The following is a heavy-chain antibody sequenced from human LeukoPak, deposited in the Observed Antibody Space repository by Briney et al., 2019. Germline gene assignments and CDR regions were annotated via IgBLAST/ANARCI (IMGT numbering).Heavy chain of an antibody. Sequence: GGSLRLSCAASGFTFINYWMHWVRQAPGKGLVWVSRINGVGTTISYADSVKGRFTISRDNAKDTLYLQMNSLRAEDTAVYYCAKEAAGADFDYWGQGTLVTVSP. CDR2: INGVGTTI. CDR1: GFTFINYW. D-gene: IGHD6-13*01. CDR3: AKEAAGADFDY. V-gene: IGHV3-74*01. J-gene: IGHJ4*02.